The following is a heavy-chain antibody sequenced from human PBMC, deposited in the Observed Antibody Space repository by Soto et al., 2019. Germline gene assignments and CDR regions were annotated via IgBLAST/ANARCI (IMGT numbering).Heavy chain of an antibody. CDR3: ARGRGTMVRGRAFDI. CDR1: GFTFSSYG. J-gene: IGHJ3*02. V-gene: IGHV3-33*01. CDR2: IWYDGSNK. D-gene: IGHD3-10*01. Sequence: GGSLRLSCAASGFTFSSYGMHWVRQAPGKGLEWVAVIWYDGSNKYYADSVKGRFTISRDNSKNTLYLQMNSLRAEDTAVYYCARGRGTMVRGRAFDIWGQGTMVTVSS.